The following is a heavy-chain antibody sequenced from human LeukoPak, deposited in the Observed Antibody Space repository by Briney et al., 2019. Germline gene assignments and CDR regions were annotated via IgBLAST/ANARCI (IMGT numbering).Heavy chain of an antibody. Sequence: PSQTLSLTCTVSGGSISSGSYYWSWIRQPAGKGLEWIGRIYTSGSTNYNPSLKSRVTISEDTSKNQFSLKLSSVTAADTAVYYCARLSGWPLYFDYWGQGTLVTVSS. CDR2: IYTSGST. J-gene: IGHJ4*02. CDR1: GGSISSGSYY. D-gene: IGHD6-19*01. V-gene: IGHV4-61*02. CDR3: ARLSGWPLYFDY.